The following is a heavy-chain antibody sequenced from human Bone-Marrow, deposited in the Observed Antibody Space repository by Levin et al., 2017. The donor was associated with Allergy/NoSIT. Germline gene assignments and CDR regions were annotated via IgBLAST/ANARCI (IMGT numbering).Heavy chain of an antibody. D-gene: IGHD3-9*01. J-gene: IGHJ4*02. Sequence: MSGGSLRLSCAASGFTFSNAWMNWVRQAPGKGLEWVGRIKSNPDGGTADYSVSVKGRFTISRDDSENMLYLQMNSLRTEDTAVYSCTVERTGTYTGYFIGWGQGTLVTVSS. CDR3: TVERTGTYTGYFIG. V-gene: IGHV3-15*07. CDR1: GFTFSNAW. CDR2: IKSNPDGGTA.